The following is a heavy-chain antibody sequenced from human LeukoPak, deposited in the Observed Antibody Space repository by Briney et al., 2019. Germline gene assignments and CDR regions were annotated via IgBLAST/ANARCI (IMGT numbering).Heavy chain of an antibody. CDR3: ARRATIHLVDAFDI. D-gene: IGHD5-12*01. CDR1: GYSFTSYW. Sequence: GESLKISCKGSGYSFTSYWIGWVRQMPGKGLEWMGIIYPGYSDTRYSPSFQGQVTISDDKSLSTAYRQWSGLKTSDTAMYYCARRATIHLVDAFDIWGQGTMVTVSS. V-gene: IGHV5-51*01. J-gene: IGHJ3*02. CDR2: IYPGYSDT.